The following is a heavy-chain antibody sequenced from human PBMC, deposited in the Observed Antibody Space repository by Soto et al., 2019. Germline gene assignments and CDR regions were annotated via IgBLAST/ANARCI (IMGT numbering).Heavy chain of an antibody. Sequence: TLSRTGASSGGSLSNEKYTWSWIRQPPGKGLEWIGYIYHSGSTYYNPSLKSRVTISVDRSKNQFSLKLSSVTAADTAVYYCARIRGSGSYYNVFWFDPWGQGTLVTVSS. CDR2: IYHSGST. V-gene: IGHV4-30-2*01. CDR1: GGSLSNEKYT. D-gene: IGHD3-10*01. CDR3: ARIRGSGSYYNVFWFDP. J-gene: IGHJ5*02.